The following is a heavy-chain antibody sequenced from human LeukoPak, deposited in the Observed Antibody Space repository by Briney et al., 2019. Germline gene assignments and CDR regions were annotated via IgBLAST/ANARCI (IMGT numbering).Heavy chain of an antibody. CDR3: ARRSRGYCSSTSCYFDY. Sequence: PSETLSLTCAVSGGSFSGYYWSWIRQPPGKGLEWIGEINHSGSTNYNPSLKSRVTISVDTSKNQFSLKLSSVTAADTAVYYCARRSRGYCSSTSCYFDYWGQGTLVTVSS. J-gene: IGHJ4*02. D-gene: IGHD2-2*01. V-gene: IGHV4-34*01. CDR1: GGSFSGYY. CDR2: INHSGST.